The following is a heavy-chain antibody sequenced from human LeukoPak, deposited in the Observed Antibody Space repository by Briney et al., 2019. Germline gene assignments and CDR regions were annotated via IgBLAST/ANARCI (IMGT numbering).Heavy chain of an antibody. CDR3: AKDQTECSGRSCYDWFDP. CDR1: GFTFSSYA. J-gene: IGHJ5*02. D-gene: IGHD2-15*01. CDR2: ISGSGGST. Sequence: GGSLRLSCAASGFTFSSYAMSWVRQAPGKGLEWVSAISGSGGSTYYADSVKGRFTISRDNSKNTLYLQMNSLRAEDTAVYYCAKDQTECSGRSCYDWFDPWGQGTLVTVSS. V-gene: IGHV3-23*01.